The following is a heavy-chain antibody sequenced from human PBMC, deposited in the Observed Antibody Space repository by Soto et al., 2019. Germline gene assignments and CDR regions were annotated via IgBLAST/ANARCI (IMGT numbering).Heavy chain of an antibody. CDR3: ARGSTFRGVFDI. V-gene: IGHV4-34*01. Sequence: SETVSLTCAVFGGSFNGYSWSWIRQPPGKGLEWIGGISHSGITNYNPSLKSRVPISVDTSKNQFSLKLISVTAADTAVYYCARGSTFRGVFDIWGQGTMVTVSS. CDR2: ISHSGIT. J-gene: IGHJ3*02. D-gene: IGHD3-16*01. CDR1: GGSFNGYS.